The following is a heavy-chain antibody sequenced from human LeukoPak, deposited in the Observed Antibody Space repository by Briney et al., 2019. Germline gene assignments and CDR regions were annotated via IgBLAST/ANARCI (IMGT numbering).Heavy chain of an antibody. Sequence: PSETLSLTCAVYGGSFSGYYWSWIRQPPGKGLEWIGYIYYSGSTNYNPSLKSRVTISVDTSKNQFSLKLSSVTAADTAVYYCARDSSSWYGAFDYWGQGTLVTVSS. CDR3: ARDSSSWYGAFDY. D-gene: IGHD6-13*01. CDR1: GGSFSGYY. V-gene: IGHV4-59*01. J-gene: IGHJ4*02. CDR2: IYYSGST.